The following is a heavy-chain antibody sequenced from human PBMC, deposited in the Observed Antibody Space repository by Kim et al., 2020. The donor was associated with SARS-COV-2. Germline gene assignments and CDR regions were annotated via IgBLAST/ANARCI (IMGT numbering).Heavy chain of an antibody. V-gene: IGHV3-64*03. CDR3: VNGDARGDSYDYNY. CDR1: GFPFSNYA. Sequence: GGSLRLSCSASGFPFSNYAMHWVRQAPGSGLEYASAISSDGGATYYADSVKGRFSISRDNSKNTLYLQMSSLRTEDTAVYYCVNGDARGDSYDYNYWGQGTRVTVSS. CDR2: ISSDGGAT. J-gene: IGHJ4*02. D-gene: IGHD5-18*01.